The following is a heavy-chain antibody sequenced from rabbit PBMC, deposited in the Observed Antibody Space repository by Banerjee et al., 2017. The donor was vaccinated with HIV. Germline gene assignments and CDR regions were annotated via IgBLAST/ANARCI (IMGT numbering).Heavy chain of an antibody. V-gene: IGHV1S45*01. CDR1: GFPFSNKAV. D-gene: IGHD3-1*01. CDR2: INAVTGKA. Sequence: QEQLEESGGGLVKPEGSLTLTCKAPGFPFSNKAVMCWVRQAPGKGLEWIACINAVTGKAVYASWAKGRFTFSKTSSTTVTLQMTSLTAADTATYFCVRDTWHFKLWGPGTLVTVS. J-gene: IGHJ4*01. CDR3: VRDTWHFKL.